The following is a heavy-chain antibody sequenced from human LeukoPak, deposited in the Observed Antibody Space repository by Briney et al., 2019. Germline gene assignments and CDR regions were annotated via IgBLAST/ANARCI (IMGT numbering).Heavy chain of an antibody. CDR2: ISAYNGNT. CDR1: GYTFTSYG. D-gene: IGHD2-2*02. Sequence: ASVKVSCKASGYTFTSYGISWVRQAPGQGLEWMGWISAYNGNTNYAQKLQGRVTMTTDTSTSTAYMELRSLRSDDTAVYYCARAYCSITSCYNFADYWGQGTLVTVSS. J-gene: IGHJ4*02. V-gene: IGHV1-18*01. CDR3: ARAYCSITSCYNFADY.